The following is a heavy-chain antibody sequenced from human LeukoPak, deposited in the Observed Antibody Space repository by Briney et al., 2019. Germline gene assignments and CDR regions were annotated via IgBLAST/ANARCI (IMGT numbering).Heavy chain of an antibody. Sequence: PSETLSPTCAVYGGSFSGYYWSWIRQPPGRGLEWIGEINHSGSTNYNPSLKSRVTISVDTSKNQFSLKLSSVTAADTAVYYCARGSSSWSFQHWGQGTLVTVSS. J-gene: IGHJ1*01. CDR2: INHSGST. CDR3: ARGSSSWSFQH. V-gene: IGHV4-34*01. CDR1: GGSFSGYY. D-gene: IGHD6-13*01.